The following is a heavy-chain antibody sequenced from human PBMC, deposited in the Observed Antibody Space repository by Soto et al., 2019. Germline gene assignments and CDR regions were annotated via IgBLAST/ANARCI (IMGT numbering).Heavy chain of an antibody. Sequence: QVLLVQPGGEVKKPGASVKVSCKSSGFNFISYGINWVRQVPGQGLEWMGWISGYYGMTVYAHSVQDRVTMTTAATKWTDYMDLRGLRAADTAIYYCAGDFIYTGSPDSWFDPWGQGTLVNVTS. D-gene: IGHD3-16*01. CDR3: AGDFIYTGSPDSWFDP. CDR2: ISGYYGMT. CDR1: GFNFISYG. V-gene: IGHV1-18*04. J-gene: IGHJ5*02.